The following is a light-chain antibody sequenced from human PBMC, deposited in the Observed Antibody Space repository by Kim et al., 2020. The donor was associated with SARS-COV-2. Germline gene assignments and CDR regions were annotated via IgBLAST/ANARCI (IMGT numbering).Light chain of an antibody. CDR2: DSS. Sequence: DIQMTQSPSSLSASVGDRVTITCQASQDIDNYLNWYQQKPGKAPKLLIYDSSNLETGVPSRFSGSGSGTHFTFTISSLQPEDVATYYCQQYNGLPYTFGQGTKLEIK. V-gene: IGKV1-33*01. CDR1: QDIDNY. J-gene: IGKJ2*01. CDR3: QQYNGLPYT.